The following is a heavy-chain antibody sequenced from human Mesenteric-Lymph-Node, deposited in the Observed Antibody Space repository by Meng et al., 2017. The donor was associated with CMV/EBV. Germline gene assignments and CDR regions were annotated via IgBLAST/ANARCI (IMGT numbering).Heavy chain of an antibody. J-gene: IGHJ5*02. CDR1: GFTFSSFW. D-gene: IGHD2-8*01. CDR3: ARGTRQFDP. CDR2: IYSGGST. V-gene: IGHV3-66*01. Sequence: GESLKISCAASGFTFSSFWMSWVRQAPGKGLEWVSVIYSGGSTYYADSVKGRFTISRDNAKNTLYLQMNSLRAEDTAVYYCARGTRQFDPWGQGTLVTVSS.